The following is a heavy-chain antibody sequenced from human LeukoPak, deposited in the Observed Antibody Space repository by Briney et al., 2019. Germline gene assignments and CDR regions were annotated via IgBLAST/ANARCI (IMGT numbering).Heavy chain of an antibody. CDR2: ISVYNSDK. Sequence: ASVKVSCKASDYTFNNYGISWVRQAPGQGLEWMGWISVYNSDKNYAMKFQGSVNMTTATSVNTAYMELRSLSSDDTAAYSSANDGSTLGRVKASFAYWGQGNLVIVSS. V-gene: IGHV1-18*01. J-gene: IGHJ4*02. CDR3: ANDGSTLGRVKASFAY. CDR1: DYTFNNYG. D-gene: IGHD3-16*01.